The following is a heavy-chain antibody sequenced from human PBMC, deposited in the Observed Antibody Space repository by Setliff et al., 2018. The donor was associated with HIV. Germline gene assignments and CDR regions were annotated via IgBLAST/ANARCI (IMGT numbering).Heavy chain of an antibody. D-gene: IGHD2-2*02. V-gene: IGHV4-39*01. Sequence: KPSETLSLTCTVSGDSITSNDYYWGWIRQPPGKGLEWIGIIHYNGRAYYDPSLKSRVTISVDSSLTQFSLKLRSVTASDSALYYCARYTSKADWFDPWGQGALVTVSS. CDR1: GDSITSNDYY. CDR2: IHYNGRA. CDR3: ARYTSKADWFDP. J-gene: IGHJ5*02.